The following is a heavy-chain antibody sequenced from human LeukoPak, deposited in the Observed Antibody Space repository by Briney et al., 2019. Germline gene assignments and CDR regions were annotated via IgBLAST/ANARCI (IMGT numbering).Heavy chain of an antibody. Sequence: GESLKISCKGSGYSFTNSWIAWVRQMPGKGLEWMGIIYPGDSDARYSPSFQGRVTISADKSISTAYLQWNSLKASDTAMYYCARQGSNRYFDYWGQGTLVTVSS. J-gene: IGHJ4*02. CDR3: ARQGSNRYFDY. V-gene: IGHV5-51*01. CDR1: GYSFTNSW. CDR2: IYPGDSDA. D-gene: IGHD6-13*01.